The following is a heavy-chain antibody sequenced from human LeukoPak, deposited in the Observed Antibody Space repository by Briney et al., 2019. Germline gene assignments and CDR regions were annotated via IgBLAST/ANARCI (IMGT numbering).Heavy chain of an antibody. D-gene: IGHD2-15*01. J-gene: IGHJ4*02. CDR3: ARGSTSYCSGGSCYLYYFDY. CDR2: IYHSGST. V-gene: IGHV4-30-2*01. CDR1: GGSISSGGYY. Sequence: PSETLSLTCTVSGGSISSGGYYWSWIRQPPGKGLEWIGYIYHSGSTYYNPSLKSRVTISVDRSKNQFSLKLSSGTAADTAVYYCARGSTSYCSGGSCYLYYFDYWGQGTLVTVSS.